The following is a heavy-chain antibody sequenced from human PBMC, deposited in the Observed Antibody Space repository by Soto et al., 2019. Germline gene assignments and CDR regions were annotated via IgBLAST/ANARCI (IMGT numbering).Heavy chain of an antibody. J-gene: IGHJ4*02. CDR1: GFRFSDYS. CDR2: ITSSGDSI. CDR3: ERLPKGSPVTS. V-gene: IGHV3-48*02. D-gene: IGHD4-17*01. Sequence: PGGSLRLSCAASGFRFSDYSMNWVRQAPGKGLEWVSYITSSGDSIYYADSVKGRFTVSRDNAKNSLFLHMNSLRDDDTAVYYCERLPKGSPVTSWGQGTLVTVSS.